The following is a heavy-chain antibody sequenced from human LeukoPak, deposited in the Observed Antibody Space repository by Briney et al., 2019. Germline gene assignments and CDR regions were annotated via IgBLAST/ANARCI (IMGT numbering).Heavy chain of an antibody. V-gene: IGHV4-59*01. D-gene: IGHD3-9*01. CDR3: ARGLRYFDWLPRDYNWFDP. CDR2: IYYSGST. CDR1: GGSISSYY. J-gene: IGHJ5*02. Sequence: KPSETLSLTCTDSGGSISSYYWSWIRQPPGKGLEWIGYIYYSGSTNYNPSLKSRVTISVDTSKNQFSLNLSSVTAADTAVYYCARGLRYFDWLPRDYNWFDPWGQGTLVTVSS.